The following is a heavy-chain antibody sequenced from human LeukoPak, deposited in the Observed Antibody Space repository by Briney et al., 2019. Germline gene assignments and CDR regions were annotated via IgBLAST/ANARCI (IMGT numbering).Heavy chain of an antibody. V-gene: IGHV3-30*18. CDR2: ISRDGSNK. CDR3: AKGGASSSWYDAFDI. D-gene: IGHD6-13*01. J-gene: IGHJ3*02. Sequence: GGSLRPSCAASRFNLSSYGMHWVRQAPGKGLEWVAVISRDGSNKYYADSVKGRFTISRDNSKNTLYLQVNSLRAEDTAGYYCAKGGASSSWYDAFDIWGQGTMVTVSS. CDR1: RFNLSSYG.